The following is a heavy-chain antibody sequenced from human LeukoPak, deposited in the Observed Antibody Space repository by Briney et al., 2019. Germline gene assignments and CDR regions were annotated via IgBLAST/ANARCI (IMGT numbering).Heavy chain of an antibody. CDR2: IKHDGSEK. D-gene: IGHD3-16*01. Sequence: GGPLDLSFVLPGSHSMNYWMNGAPRAPGKGLEWVANIKHDGSEKYYVDSVKGRFSISRDNAKKSLYLQMNSLRAEDTAVYYCARALSHCLDYWGQGTLVTVSS. CDR3: ARALSHCLDY. V-gene: IGHV3-7*01. CDR1: GSHSMNYW. J-gene: IGHJ4*02.